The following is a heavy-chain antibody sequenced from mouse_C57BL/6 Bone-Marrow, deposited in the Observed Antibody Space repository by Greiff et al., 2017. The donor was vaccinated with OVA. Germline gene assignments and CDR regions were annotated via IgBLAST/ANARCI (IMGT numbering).Heavy chain of an antibody. CDR1: GYTFTSYW. CDR3: ARSLIYYYGSSLYYYAMDY. Sequence: QVQLQQPGAELVKPGASVKLSCKASGYTFTSYWMHWVKQRPGQGLEWIGMIHPNSGSTNYNEKFKSKATLTVDKSSSTAYMQLSSLTSEDSAVYYCARSLIYYYGSSLYYYAMDYWGQGTSVTVSS. V-gene: IGHV1-64*01. J-gene: IGHJ4*01. CDR2: IHPNSGST. D-gene: IGHD1-1*01.